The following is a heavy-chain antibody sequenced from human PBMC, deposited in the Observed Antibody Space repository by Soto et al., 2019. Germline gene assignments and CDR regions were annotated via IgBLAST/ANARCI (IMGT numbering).Heavy chain of an antibody. J-gene: IGHJ5*02. Sequence: QVQLVESGGGVVQPGRSLRLSCAASGFTFSSYGMHWVRQAPGKGLEWVAVIWYDGSNKYYADSVKGRFTISRDNSKNTRYLQMNSLIAEDTAVYYCARAASAASGTVWFDPWGQGTLVTVAS. CDR1: GFTFSSYG. V-gene: IGHV3-33*01. CDR3: ARAASAASGTVWFDP. D-gene: IGHD6-13*01. CDR2: IWYDGSNK.